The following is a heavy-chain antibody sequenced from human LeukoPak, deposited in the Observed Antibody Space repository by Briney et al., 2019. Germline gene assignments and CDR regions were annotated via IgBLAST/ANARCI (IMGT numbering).Heavy chain of an antibody. J-gene: IGHJ3*02. CDR3: AGGEMVRGSGAFDI. V-gene: IGHV1-18*01. Sequence: GASVKVSCKASGYTFTSYGISWVRQAPGQGLEWMGWISAYNGNTNYAQKLQGRVTITADKSTSTAYMELSSLRSEDTAVYYCAGGEMVRGSGAFDIWGQGTMVTVSS. CDR1: GYTFTSYG. D-gene: IGHD3-10*01. CDR2: ISAYNGNT.